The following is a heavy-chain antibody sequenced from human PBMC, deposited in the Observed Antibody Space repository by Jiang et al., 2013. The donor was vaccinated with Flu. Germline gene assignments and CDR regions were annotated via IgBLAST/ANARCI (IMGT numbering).Heavy chain of an antibody. CDR1: GGSISSYY. CDR2: IYTSGST. J-gene: IGHJ3*02. CDR3: ARFGYCGGDCYSAKDAFDI. D-gene: IGHD2-21*02. Sequence: PGLVKPSETLSLTCTVSGGSISSYYWSWIRQPAGKGLEWIGRIYTSGSTNYNPSLKSRVTMSVDTSKNQFSLKLSSVTAADTAVYYCARFGYCGGDCYSAKDAFDIWGQGTMVTVSS. V-gene: IGHV4-4*07.